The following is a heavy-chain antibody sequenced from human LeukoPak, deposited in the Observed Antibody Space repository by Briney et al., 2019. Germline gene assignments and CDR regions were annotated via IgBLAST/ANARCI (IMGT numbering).Heavy chain of an antibody. J-gene: IGHJ3*02. CDR3: ASVPTGATGAFDI. D-gene: IGHD7-27*01. V-gene: IGHV1-2*02. Sequence: ASVKVSCKASGGTFSSYAISWVRQAPGQGLEWMGWINPNSGGTNYAQKFQGRVTMTRDTSISTAYMELSRLRSDDTAVYYCASVPTGATGAFDIWGQGTMVTVSS. CDR2: INPNSGGT. CDR1: GGTFSSYA.